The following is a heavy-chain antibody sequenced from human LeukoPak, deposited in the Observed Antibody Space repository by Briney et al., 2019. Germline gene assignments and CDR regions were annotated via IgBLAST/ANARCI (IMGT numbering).Heavy chain of an antibody. CDR1: GGTFSSYA. CDR3: ARDSGNWCRDGYKNCGYYYYYGMDV. D-gene: IGHD5-24*01. Sequence: SVKVSCKASGGTFSSYAISWVRQAPGQGLEWMGGIIPIFGTANYAQKFQGRVTITADKSTSTAYMELSSLRSEDTAVYYCARDSGNWCRDGYKNCGYYYYYGMDVWGQGTTVTVSS. V-gene: IGHV1-69*06. J-gene: IGHJ6*02. CDR2: IIPIFGTA.